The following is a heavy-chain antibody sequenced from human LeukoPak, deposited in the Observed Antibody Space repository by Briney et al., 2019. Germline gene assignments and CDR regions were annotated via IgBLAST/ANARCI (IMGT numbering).Heavy chain of an antibody. CDR2: ISYDGSNK. CDR3: AKGGPWGSPDDYYYYGMDV. V-gene: IGHV3-30*07. CDR1: GFTFSSYA. J-gene: IGHJ6*02. Sequence: GGSLRLSCAASGFTFSSYAMHWVRQAPGKGLEWVAVISYDGSNKYYADSVKGRFTISRDNSKNTLYLQMNSLRAEDTAVYYCAKGGPWGSPDDYYYYGMDVWGQGTTVTVSS. D-gene: IGHD3-10*01.